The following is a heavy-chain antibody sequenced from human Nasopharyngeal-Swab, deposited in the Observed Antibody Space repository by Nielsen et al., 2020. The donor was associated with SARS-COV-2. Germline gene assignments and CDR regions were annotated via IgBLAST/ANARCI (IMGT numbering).Heavy chain of an antibody. CDR3: AKLAYMLTGYPDY. V-gene: IGHV3-23*01. CDR1: GFTFSSYA. CDR2: ISGSGGST. J-gene: IGHJ4*02. Sequence: GESLKISCAASGFTFSSYAMSWVRQAPGKGLEWVSAISGSGGSTYYADSVKGRFTISRDNSKNTLYLQMNSLRAEDTAVYYCAKLAYMLTGYPDYWGQGTLVTVSS. D-gene: IGHD3-9*01.